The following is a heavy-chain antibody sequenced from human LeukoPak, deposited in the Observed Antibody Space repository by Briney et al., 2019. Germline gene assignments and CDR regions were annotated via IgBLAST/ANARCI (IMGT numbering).Heavy chain of an antibody. CDR3: VTGIAVAGDIKYYAMDV. V-gene: IGHV4-39*01. CDR1: GGSISSSSYY. D-gene: IGHD6-19*01. CDR2: MYYSGST. J-gene: IGHJ6*02. Sequence: SETLSLTCIVSGGSISSSSYYWGWIRQPPGKGLEWIGSMYYSGSTYYNPSLKGRVTIAIDTPKNHFTLKVSSVTAADTAVYYCVTGIAVAGDIKYYAMDVWGQGTTVTVSS.